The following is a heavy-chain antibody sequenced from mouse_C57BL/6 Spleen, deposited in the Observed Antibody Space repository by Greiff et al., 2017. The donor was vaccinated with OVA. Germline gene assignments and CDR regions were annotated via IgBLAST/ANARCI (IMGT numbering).Heavy chain of an antibody. Sequence: EVQLVESGGGLVKPGGSLKLSCAASGFTFSDYGLHWVRQAPEKGLEWVAYISSGSSTIYYADTVKGRFTISRDNAKNTLFLQMTSLRSEDTAMYYCARDYDYDFDYWGQGTTLTVSS. CDR3: ARDYDYDFDY. D-gene: IGHD2-4*01. J-gene: IGHJ2*01. CDR2: ISSGSSTI. CDR1: GFTFSDYG. V-gene: IGHV5-17*01.